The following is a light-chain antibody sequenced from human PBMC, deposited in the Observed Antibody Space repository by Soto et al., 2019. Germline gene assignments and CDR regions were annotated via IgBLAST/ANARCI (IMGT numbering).Light chain of an antibody. CDR2: GAS. CDR1: QSVSSN. CDR3: QQYDNLPRRT. V-gene: IGKV3-15*01. Sequence: EIVMTQSPATLSVSPGERATLSCRASQSVSSNLAWYQQKPGQAPRLLIYGASTRATGIPARFSGSGSGTEFTLTISSLQPEDFATYYCQQYDNLPRRTFGQGTKVEIK. J-gene: IGKJ1*01.